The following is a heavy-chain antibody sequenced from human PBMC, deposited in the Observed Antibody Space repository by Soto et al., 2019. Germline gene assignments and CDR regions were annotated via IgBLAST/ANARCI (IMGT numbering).Heavy chain of an antibody. CDR2: ISSSGSTI. J-gene: IGHJ3*02. D-gene: IGHD6-13*01. CDR1: GSTFSDYY. V-gene: IGHV3-11*01. CDR3: ARDGLPGIAAAGPVAFDI. Sequence: VGSLRLSCAASGSTFSDYYMSWIRQAPGKGLEWVSYISSSGSTIYYADSAKGRFTISRDNAKNSLYLQMNSLRAEDTAVYYCARDGLPGIAAAGPVAFDIWGQGTMVTVSS.